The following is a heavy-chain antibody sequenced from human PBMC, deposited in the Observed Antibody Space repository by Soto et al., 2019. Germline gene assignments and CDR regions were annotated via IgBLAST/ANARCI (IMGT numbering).Heavy chain of an antibody. J-gene: IGHJ3*02. D-gene: IGHD3-22*01. CDR3: AREVTMIVVVTHDAFDI. CDR1: GFTFSSYS. CDR2: ISSSSSYI. V-gene: IGHV3-21*04. Sequence: TGGSLRLSCAASGFTFSSYSMNWVRQAPGKGLEWVSSISSSSSYIYYADSVKGRFTISRDNAKNSLYLQMNSLRAEDTAVYYCAREVTMIVVVTHDAFDIWGQGTMVTVSS.